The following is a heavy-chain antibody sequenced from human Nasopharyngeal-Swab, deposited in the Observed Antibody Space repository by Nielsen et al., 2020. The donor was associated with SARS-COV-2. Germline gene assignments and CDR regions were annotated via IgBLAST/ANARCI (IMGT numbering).Heavy chain of an antibody. D-gene: IGHD5-24*01. J-gene: IGHJ3*02. CDR2: IWYDGSNK. CDR1: GFTFSSYG. Sequence: GGSLRLSCAASGFTFSSYGMHWVRKAPGKGLEWVAVIWYDGSNKYYADSVKGRFTISRDNSKNTLYLQMNSLRAEDTAVYYCAKDKDGAFDIWVQGTMVTVSS. CDR3: AKDKDGAFDI. V-gene: IGHV3-30*02.